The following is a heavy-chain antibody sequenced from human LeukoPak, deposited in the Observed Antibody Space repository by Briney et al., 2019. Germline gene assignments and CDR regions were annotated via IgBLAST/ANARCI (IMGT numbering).Heavy chain of an antibody. CDR2: IFYSGST. V-gene: IGHV4-59*02. CDR1: GGSVSDYY. J-gene: IGHJ4*02. CDR3: ARAGWFSTTWHFDH. D-gene: IGHD6-19*01. Sequence: SETLSLTCTVSGGSVSDYYWSWIRLPPGKGLEWIGYIFYSGSTYYNPSLKSRVTISVDTSKNQFSLQLSSVTAADTAVYYCARAGWFSTTWHFDHWGQGILVTVSS.